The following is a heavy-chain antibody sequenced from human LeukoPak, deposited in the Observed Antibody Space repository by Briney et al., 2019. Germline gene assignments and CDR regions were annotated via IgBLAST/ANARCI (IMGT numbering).Heavy chain of an antibody. J-gene: IGHJ4*02. CDR3: AKTTRSSGYYVIDY. CDR2: MNPNSGNT. D-gene: IGHD3-22*01. Sequence: GSSVKVSCKASGGTFSSYAISWVRQATGQGPEWMGWMNPNSGNTGYAQKFQGRVTMTRNTSISTAYMELSSLKSEDTAVYYCAKTTRSSGYYVIDYWGQGTLVTVSS. CDR1: GGTFSSYA. V-gene: IGHV1-8*02.